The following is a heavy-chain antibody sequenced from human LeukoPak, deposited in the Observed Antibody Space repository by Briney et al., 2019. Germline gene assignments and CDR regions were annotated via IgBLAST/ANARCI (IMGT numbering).Heavy chain of an antibody. Sequence: SETLSLTCTVSGPSIRSYFWSWIRQPAGKGLEWIGRVFSSGSTSYNPSLKSRVTMSIDTSKNQFSLRLSSVTAADTAVYYCARDRSNSGNTDPRWFDPWGQGTLVTVSS. J-gene: IGHJ5*02. D-gene: IGHD1-26*01. V-gene: IGHV4-4*07. CDR1: GPSIRSYF. CDR2: VFSSGST. CDR3: ARDRSNSGNTDPRWFDP.